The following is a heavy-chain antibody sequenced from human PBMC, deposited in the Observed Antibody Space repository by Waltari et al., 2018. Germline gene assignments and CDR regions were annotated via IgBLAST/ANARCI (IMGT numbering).Heavy chain of an antibody. CDR1: GGSISSSSYY. J-gene: IGHJ2*01. CDR2: ICYSGST. D-gene: IGHD3-22*01. V-gene: IGHV4-39*01. CDR3: ARHRRFTMIERYFDL. Sequence: QLQLQESGPGLVKPSETLSLTCTVSGGSISSSSYYWGWIRQPPGKGLEWIGSICYSGSTYYNPSLKSRVTISVDTSKNQFSLKLSSVTAADTAVYYCARHRRFTMIERYFDLWGRGTLVTVSS.